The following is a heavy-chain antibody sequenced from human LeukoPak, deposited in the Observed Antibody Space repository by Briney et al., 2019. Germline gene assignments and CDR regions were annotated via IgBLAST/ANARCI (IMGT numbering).Heavy chain of an antibody. J-gene: IGHJ4*02. CDR3: ARMATITGIDY. Sequence: ASVKLSCKASGGTFSSYAISWVRQAPGQGLEWMGRIIPILGIANYAQKFQGRVTITADKSTSTAYMELSSLRSEDTAVYYCARMATITGIDYWGQGTLVTVSS. CDR1: GGTFSSYA. V-gene: IGHV1-69*04. D-gene: IGHD5-12*01. CDR2: IIPILGIA.